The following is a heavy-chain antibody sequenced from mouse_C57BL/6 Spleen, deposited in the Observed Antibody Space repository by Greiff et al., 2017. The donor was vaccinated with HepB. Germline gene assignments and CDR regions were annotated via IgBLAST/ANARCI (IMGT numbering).Heavy chain of an antibody. D-gene: IGHD2-1*01. Sequence: EVQRVESGPELVKPGASVKIPCKASGYTFTDYNLDWVKQSHGKSLEWIGDINPNNGGTIYNQKFKGKATLTVDKSSSTAYMELRSLTSEDTAVYYCARGGGNYPYYYAMDYWGQGTSVTVSS. V-gene: IGHV1-18*01. J-gene: IGHJ4*01. CDR2: INPNNGGT. CDR3: ARGGGNYPYYYAMDY. CDR1: GYTFTDYN.